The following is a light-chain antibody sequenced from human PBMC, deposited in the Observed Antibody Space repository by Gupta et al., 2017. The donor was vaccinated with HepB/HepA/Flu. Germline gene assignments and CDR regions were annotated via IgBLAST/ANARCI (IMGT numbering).Light chain of an antibody. CDR3: CSYVGSITRV. Sequence: QSALTQPASVSGSPGQSITISCTGTSSDVGSYNLVSWYQQHPGKAPKLMIYEVSKRPSGVSNRFSGSKSGNTASLTISGLQAEDEADYYCCSYVGSITRVFGGGTKLTVL. V-gene: IGLV2-23*02. J-gene: IGLJ3*02. CDR2: EVS. CDR1: SSDVGSYNL.